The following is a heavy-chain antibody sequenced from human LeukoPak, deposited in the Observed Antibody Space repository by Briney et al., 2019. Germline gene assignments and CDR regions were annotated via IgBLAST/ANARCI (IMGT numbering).Heavy chain of an antibody. J-gene: IGHJ4*02. CDR3: ARERGDGYPFDF. CDR2: INPNSGGT. D-gene: IGHD5-24*01. V-gene: IGHV1-2*02. Sequence: ASVKVSCKASGYTFTGYYMHWVRQAPGQGLEWMGWINPNSGGTNYAQKFQGRVTMTRDTSIRTAYLELSRLRSDDTAVYYCARERGDGYPFDFWGQGTLVTVSS. CDR1: GYTFTGYY.